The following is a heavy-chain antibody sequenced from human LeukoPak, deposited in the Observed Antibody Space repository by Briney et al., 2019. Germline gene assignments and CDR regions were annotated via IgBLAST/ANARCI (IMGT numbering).Heavy chain of an antibody. Sequence: ASVKVSCKTSGYAFTNYDINWVRQAPGQGLEWMGWMLPDNGNTGYAQKFQGRVTMTRNTSITTAYMELRSLRSDDTAVYYCARGHGSAFDPWGQGTLVTVSS. CDR1: GYAFTNYD. CDR2: MLPDNGNT. CDR3: ARGHGSAFDP. J-gene: IGHJ5*02. D-gene: IGHD3-10*01. V-gene: IGHV1-8*01.